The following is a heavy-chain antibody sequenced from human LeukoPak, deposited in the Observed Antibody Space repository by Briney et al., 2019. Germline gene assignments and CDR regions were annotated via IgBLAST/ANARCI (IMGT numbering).Heavy chain of an antibody. CDR2: IYHGGST. V-gene: IGHV4-39*07. CDR3: ARRGYTYGYRAKDRGHPFDY. J-gene: IGHJ4*02. CDR1: GDSISSRTFY. D-gene: IGHD5-18*01. Sequence: PSETLSLTCTVSGDSISSRTFYWGWIRQPPGKGLEWIGSIYHGGSTYYKPSLKSRVTISVDTSKNQFSLKLSSVTAADTSVYYCARRGYTYGYRAKDRGHPFDYWGQGTLVTVSS.